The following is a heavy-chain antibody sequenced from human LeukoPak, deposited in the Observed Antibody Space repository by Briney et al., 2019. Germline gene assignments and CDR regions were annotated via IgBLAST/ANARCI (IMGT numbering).Heavy chain of an antibody. CDR3: ARVDTAWVGYYYYMDV. Sequence: KTGGSLRLSCAASGFTFSSYEMNWVRQAPGKGLEWVSSISSSSSYIYYADSVKGRFTISRDNAKNSLYLQMNSLRAEDTAVYYCARVDTAWVGYYYYMDVWGKGATVTVSS. CDR2: ISSSSSYI. D-gene: IGHD5-18*01. V-gene: IGHV3-21*01. J-gene: IGHJ6*03. CDR1: GFTFSSYE.